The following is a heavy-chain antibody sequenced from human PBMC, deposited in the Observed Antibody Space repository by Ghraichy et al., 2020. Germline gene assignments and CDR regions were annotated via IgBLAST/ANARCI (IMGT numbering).Heavy chain of an antibody. J-gene: IGHJ6*02. D-gene: IGHD5-12*01. Sequence: SQTLSLTCAVYGGSFSNNYWTWIRQPPWPGLEWIGEINHSGRTNYNPSLKSRVTISRDTSKNQFSLKLSSVTAADTAVYYCARATIRDGMDVWGQGTTVTVSS. CDR3: ARATIRDGMDV. V-gene: IGHV4-34*01. CDR1: GGSFSNNY. CDR2: INHSGRT.